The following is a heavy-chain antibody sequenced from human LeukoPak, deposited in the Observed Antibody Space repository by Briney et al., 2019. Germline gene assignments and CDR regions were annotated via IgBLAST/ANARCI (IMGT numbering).Heavy chain of an antibody. CDR1: GYTFTSYD. CDR2: MNPNSGNT. CDR3: AIWTMVRGVIISPLGYYYGMDV. V-gene: IGHV1-8*01. D-gene: IGHD3-10*01. J-gene: IGHJ6*02. Sequence: GASVKVSCKASGYTFTSYDINWVRQATGQGLEWMGWMNPNSGNTGYAQKFQGRVTMTRNTSRSTAYMELSSLRSEDTAVYYCAIWTMVRGVIISPLGYYYGMDVWGQGTTVTVSS.